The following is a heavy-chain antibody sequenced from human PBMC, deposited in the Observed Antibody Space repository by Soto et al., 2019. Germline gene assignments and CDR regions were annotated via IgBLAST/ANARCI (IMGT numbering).Heavy chain of an antibody. CDR2: ISGSGGST. CDR3: AKASSSWYLSWFDP. V-gene: IGHV3-23*01. D-gene: IGHD6-13*01. CDR1: GFTFSSYA. J-gene: IGHJ5*02. Sequence: PGVSLRLSCAASGFTFSSYAMSWVRQAPGKGLEWVSAISGSGGSTYYADSVKGRFTISRDNSKNTLYLQMNSLRAEDTAVYYCAKASSSWYLSWFDPWGQGTLVTVSS.